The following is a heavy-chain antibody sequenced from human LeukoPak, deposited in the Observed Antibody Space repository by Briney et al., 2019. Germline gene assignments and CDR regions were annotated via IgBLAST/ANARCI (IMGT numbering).Heavy chain of an antibody. D-gene: IGHD4-23*01. Sequence: GVLRLSCAAPGFTFSSYWMNWVRQAPGKGLVWVSRIASDGSSTTYADSVKGRFSISRDNAKNTLYLQMNSLRVEDTAVYYCARGRPHGNDYWGQGTLVTVSS. CDR3: ARGRPHGNDY. CDR2: IASDGSST. V-gene: IGHV3-74*01. CDR1: GFTFSSYW. J-gene: IGHJ4*02.